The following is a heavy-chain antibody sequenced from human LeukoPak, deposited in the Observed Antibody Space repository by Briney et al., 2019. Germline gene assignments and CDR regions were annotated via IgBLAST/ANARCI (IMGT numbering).Heavy chain of an antibody. CDR2: IGTAGET. CDR3: ARDEIPGDDNWYFDL. V-gene: IGHV3-13*01. D-gene: IGHD7-27*01. CDR1: GFTLRGHD. J-gene: IGHJ2*01. Sequence: GGSLRLSCAASGFTLRGHDMHWVRQTPGKGLEWVSAIGTAGETYYPGSLEDRFTISRENAKNFLYLQMNSLGAGDTAVYHCARDEIPGDDNWYFDLWGRGTLVTVSS.